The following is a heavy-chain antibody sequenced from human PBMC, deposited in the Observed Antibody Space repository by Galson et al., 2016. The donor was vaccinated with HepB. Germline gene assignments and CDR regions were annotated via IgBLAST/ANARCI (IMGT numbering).Heavy chain of an antibody. CDR1: GFTFSRNG. CDR3: AKTDSSGGMY. Sequence: SLRLSCAASGFTFSRNGMHWVRQAPGKGLEWVAVISYDGSNKYYADSVKGRFTISRDNSKTTLYLQMNSLRAEDTAVYYCAKTDSSGGMYWGQGTLVTVSS. V-gene: IGHV3-30*18. CDR2: ISYDGSNK. J-gene: IGHJ4*02. D-gene: IGHD6-19*01.